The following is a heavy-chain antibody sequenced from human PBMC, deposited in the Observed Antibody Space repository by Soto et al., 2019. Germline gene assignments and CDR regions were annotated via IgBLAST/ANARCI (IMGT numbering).Heavy chain of an antibody. D-gene: IGHD6-13*01. J-gene: IGHJ4*02. CDR3: AKDQVSSSWYLGGVFSGFDY. V-gene: IGHV3-23*01. CDR1: GFTFSSYA. CDR2: ISGSGGST. Sequence: EVQLLESGGGLVQPGGSLRLSCAASGFTFSSYAMSWVRQAPGKGLEWVSAISGSGGSTYYADSVKGRFTISRDNSKNTLYLQMNSLRAEDTAVYYCAKDQVSSSWYLGGVFSGFDYWGQGTLVTVSS.